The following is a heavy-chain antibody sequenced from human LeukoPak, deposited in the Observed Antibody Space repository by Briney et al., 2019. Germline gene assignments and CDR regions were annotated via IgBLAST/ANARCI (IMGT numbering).Heavy chain of an antibody. D-gene: IGHD3-22*01. CDR3: ARDRGYDSSGYSLDY. CDR1: GFTFSSYE. Sequence: GGSLRLSCAASGFTFSSYEMNWVRQAPGKGLEWVSYISSSGSTIYYADSVKGRFTISRDNAKNSLYLQMNSPRAEDTAVYYCARDRGYDSSGYSLDYWGQGTLVTVSS. J-gene: IGHJ4*02. CDR2: ISSSGSTI. V-gene: IGHV3-48*03.